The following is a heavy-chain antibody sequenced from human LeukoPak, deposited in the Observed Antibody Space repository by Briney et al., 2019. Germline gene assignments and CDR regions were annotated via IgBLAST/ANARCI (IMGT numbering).Heavy chain of an antibody. Sequence: GGSLRLSCTAAGFTFRDYNINWFRQAPGRGLEWVGFIRSKADGGTTEYAASVKGRFTISRDDSKNVAYLQINNLRAEDTALYYCARDDRPSGHDFDYWGQGTLVTVSS. D-gene: IGHD6-6*01. CDR1: GFTFRDYN. V-gene: IGHV3-49*03. CDR2: IRSKADGGTT. CDR3: ARDDRPSGHDFDY. J-gene: IGHJ4*02.